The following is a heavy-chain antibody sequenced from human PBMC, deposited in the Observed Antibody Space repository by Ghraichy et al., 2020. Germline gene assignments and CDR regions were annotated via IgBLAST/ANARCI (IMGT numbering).Heavy chain of an antibody. V-gene: IGHV4-34*01. CDR3: ARGRVPYYYYGMDV. CDR2: INHRGST. D-gene: IGHD3-10*01. J-gene: IGHJ6*02. CDR1: GGSFSGYY. Sequence: SETLSITCAVYGGSFSGYYWSWIRQPPGKGLEWIGEINHRGSTNYNPSLESRVTISVDTSKNQFSLKLSSVTAADTAVYYCARGRVPYYYYGMDVWGQGTTVTVSS.